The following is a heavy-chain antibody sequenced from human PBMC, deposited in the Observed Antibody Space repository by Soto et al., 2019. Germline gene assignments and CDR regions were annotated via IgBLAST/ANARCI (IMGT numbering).Heavy chain of an antibody. CDR2: ISDDGNRK. J-gene: IGHJ4*02. D-gene: IGHD6-6*01. CDR1: GFTFSSYG. V-gene: IGHV3-30*18. CDR3: AKGLFDYSSSALQKNYFDY. Sequence: QLVESGGGVVQSGTSLRLSCAASGFTFSSYGMHWVRQAPGKGLEWVAVISDDGNRKYSADSVKGRFTISRDNSRNTLNLQMNSLRAEDTAVYYCAKGLFDYSSSALQKNYFDYWGQGTLVTVSS.